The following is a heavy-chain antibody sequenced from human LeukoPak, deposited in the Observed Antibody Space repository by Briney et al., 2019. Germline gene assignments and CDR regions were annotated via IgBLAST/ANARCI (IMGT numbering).Heavy chain of an antibody. CDR1: GFTFSSYG. Sequence: GGSLRLSCAASGFTFSSYGMHWVRQAPGKGLEWVAFIRYDGSNKYYADSVKGRFTISRDNSKNTLYLQMNSLRAEDTAVYYCAKETGQWLPAYYYYYGMDVWGQGTTVTVS. D-gene: IGHD5-12*01. V-gene: IGHV3-30*02. CDR2: IRYDGSNK. CDR3: AKETGQWLPAYYYYYGMDV. J-gene: IGHJ6*02.